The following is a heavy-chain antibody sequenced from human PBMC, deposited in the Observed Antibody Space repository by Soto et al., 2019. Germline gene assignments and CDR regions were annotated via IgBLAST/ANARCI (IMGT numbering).Heavy chain of an antibody. Sequence: QVQLVQSGAEVKKPGSSVKVSCKASGGTFSSYAISWVRQAPGQGLEWMGGIIPIFGTANYAQKFQCRVTITADESTSTAYMELSRLRSEDTAVYYCARPIHWMSRSDYYYGMDVWGQGTTVTVSS. CDR2: IIPIFGTA. D-gene: IGHD1-1*01. CDR3: ARPIHWMSRSDYYYGMDV. V-gene: IGHV1-69*12. J-gene: IGHJ6*02. CDR1: GGTFSSYA.